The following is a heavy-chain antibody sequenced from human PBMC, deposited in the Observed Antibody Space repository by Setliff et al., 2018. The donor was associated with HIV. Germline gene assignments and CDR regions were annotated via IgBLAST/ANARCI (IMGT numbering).Heavy chain of an antibody. CDR3: AKDSNINYDYVWGSPTYYFDY. D-gene: IGHD3-16*01. J-gene: IGHJ4*02. CDR1: GFTFSSYA. V-gene: IGHV3-23*01. CDR2: ISGSGGST. Sequence: PGGSLRLSCAASGFTFSSYAMSWFRQAPGKGLEWVSAISGSGGSTYYADSVKGRFTISRDNSRNTLYLQMNSLRAGDTAVYYCAKDSNINYDYVWGSPTYYFDYWGQGTLVTVSS.